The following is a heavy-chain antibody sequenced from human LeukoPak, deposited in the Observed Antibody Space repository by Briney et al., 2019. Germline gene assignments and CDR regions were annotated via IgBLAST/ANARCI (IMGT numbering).Heavy chain of an antibody. J-gene: IGHJ6*02. CDR2: IKQDGSEK. CDR1: GFTFSSYW. Sequence: PGGSLRLSCAASGFTFSSYWMSWVRQAPGKGLEWVANIKQDGSEKYYADSVKGRFTISRDNSKNTLYLQMNSLRAEDTAVYYCAKESTYSGGYFRSIRYYYYGMDVWGQGTTVTVSS. CDR3: AKESTYSGGYFRSIRYYYYGMDV. V-gene: IGHV3-7*01. D-gene: IGHD1-26*01.